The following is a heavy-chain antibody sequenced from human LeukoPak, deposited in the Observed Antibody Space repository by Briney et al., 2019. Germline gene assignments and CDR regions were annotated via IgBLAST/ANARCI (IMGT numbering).Heavy chain of an antibody. V-gene: IGHV3-30*18. CDR3: AKEAGYSSGWLNY. D-gene: IGHD6-19*01. CDR1: GFTFSSYG. CDR2: ISYDGSNK. Sequence: GGSLRLSCAASGFTFSSYGMHWVRQAPGKGLEWVAVISYDGSNKYYADSVKGRFTISRDNSKNTLYLQMNSLRAEDTAVYYCAKEAGYSSGWLNYWGQGTLVTVSS. J-gene: IGHJ4*02.